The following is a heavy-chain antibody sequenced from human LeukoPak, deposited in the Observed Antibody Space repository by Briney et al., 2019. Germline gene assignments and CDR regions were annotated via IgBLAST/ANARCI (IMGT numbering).Heavy chain of an antibody. Sequence: SETLSLTCTVSGDSISNYLWNWIRQPPGKGLEWIGYTYYNGNTNSNPSLRSRVSMSVDTSKNQFSLKLTSMTAAATAIYYCARRIVGTGWGRENWLDSWGQGTLVTVSS. J-gene: IGHJ5*01. V-gene: IGHV4-59*08. D-gene: IGHD3/OR15-3a*01. CDR2: TYYNGNT. CDR3: ARRIVGTGWGRENWLDS. CDR1: GDSISNYL.